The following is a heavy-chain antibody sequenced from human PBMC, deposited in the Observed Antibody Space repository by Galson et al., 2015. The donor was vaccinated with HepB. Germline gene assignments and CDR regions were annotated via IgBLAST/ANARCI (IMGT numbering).Heavy chain of an antibody. J-gene: IGHJ2*01. CDR2: IIPIFGTA. CDR1: GGTFSSYA. CDR3: ARDFKTRSITIFGVVMAPYWYFDL. Sequence: SVKVSCKASGGTFSSYAISWVRQAPGQGLEWMGGIIPIFGTANYAQKFQGRVTITADESTSTAYMELSSLRSEDTAVYYCARDFKTRSITIFGVVMAPYWYFDLWGRGTLVTVSS. D-gene: IGHD3-3*01. V-gene: IGHV1-69*13.